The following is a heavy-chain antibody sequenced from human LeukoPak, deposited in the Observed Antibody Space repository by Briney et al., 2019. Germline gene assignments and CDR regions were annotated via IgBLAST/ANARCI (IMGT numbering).Heavy chain of an antibody. CDR3: VRGRLLRSTKYFDY. CDR1: GFTVNKYE. CDR2: ISGGATTT. Sequence: GGSLRLSCAASGFTVNKYEIHWVRQAPGKGLEWISYISGGATTTNYADSVWGRFTISRDDAQNSVHLQMNSLRDEDTAVYYCVRGRLLRSTKYFDYWGQGALVTVSS. J-gene: IGHJ4*02. V-gene: IGHV3-48*03. D-gene: IGHD2-21*02.